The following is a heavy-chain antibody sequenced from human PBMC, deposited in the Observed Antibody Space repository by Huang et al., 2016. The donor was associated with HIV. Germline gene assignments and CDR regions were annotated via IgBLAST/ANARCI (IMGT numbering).Heavy chain of an antibody. Sequence: QVQLVESGGGVVQPGRSLRLSCAASGFAFSSYAMHWVRQAQGKGLEGLSVISIDGSNKNYAHSVKGRFTISRDNSKGTVYLQMNSLRPEDTAVYSCARTGSYYYGSGSYHFGDYWGQGTLVTVSS. CDR1: GFAFSSYA. J-gene: IGHJ4*02. D-gene: IGHD3-10*01. CDR3: ARTGSYYYGSGSYHFGDY. CDR2: ISIDGSNK. V-gene: IGHV3-30-3*01.